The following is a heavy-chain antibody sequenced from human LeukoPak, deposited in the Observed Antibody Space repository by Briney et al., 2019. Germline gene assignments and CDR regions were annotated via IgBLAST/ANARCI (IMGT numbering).Heavy chain of an antibody. CDR3: ARAPSEIGGYCPEYFRH. CDR2: IKSDGRT. Sequence: GGSLRLSCAAAGFTFSNYWMHWVRQAPGKGLLWVSRIKSDGRTDYADSVKGRFTISRDNAKNTVSLQMNSLRAEDTGVYYCARAPSEIGGYCPEYFRHWGQGTLVTVSS. J-gene: IGHJ1*01. D-gene: IGHD2-21*01. CDR1: GFTFSNYW. V-gene: IGHV3-74*01.